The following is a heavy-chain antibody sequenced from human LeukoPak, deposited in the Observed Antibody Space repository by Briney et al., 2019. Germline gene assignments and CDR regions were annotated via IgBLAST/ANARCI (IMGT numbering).Heavy chain of an antibody. CDR3: AQKTPGTHPFDY. Sequence: GGSLRLSCAASGFTFSSYAMNWVRQAPGKGLEWVSACGTSGDTYYADSVRGRFTISRDNAKNTVYLQMSSLRAEDTAVYYCAQKTPGTHPFDYWGQGTLVTVSS. CDR1: GFTFSSYA. D-gene: IGHD6-13*01. J-gene: IGHJ4*02. CDR2: CGTSGDT. V-gene: IGHV3-23*01.